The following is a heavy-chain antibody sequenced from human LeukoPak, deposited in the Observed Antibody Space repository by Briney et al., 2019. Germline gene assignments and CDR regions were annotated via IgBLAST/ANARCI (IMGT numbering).Heavy chain of an antibody. CDR3: ARDANSGYDYYFDY. CDR2: INPNSGGT. Sequence: ASVKVSCKASGYTLTGYYMHWVRQAPGQGLEWMGWINPNSGGTNYAQKFQGRVTMTRDTSISTAYMELSRLRSDDTAVYYCARDANSGYDYYFDYWGQGTLVTVSS. D-gene: IGHD5-12*01. CDR1: GYTLTGYY. J-gene: IGHJ4*02. V-gene: IGHV1-2*02.